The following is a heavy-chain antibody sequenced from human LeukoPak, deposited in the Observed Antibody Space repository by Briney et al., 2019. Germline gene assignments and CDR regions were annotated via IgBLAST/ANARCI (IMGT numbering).Heavy chain of an antibody. CDR3: AKEEGYSPVVGY. V-gene: IGHV3-30*18. D-gene: IGHD4-23*01. Sequence: GGSLRLSCAASGFTFSSYGMHWVRQAPGKGLEWVAVISYDGSNKYYADSVKGRFTISRDNSKNTLYLQMNSLRAEDTAVYYCAKEEGYSPVVGYWGQGTLVTVSS. CDR2: ISYDGSNK. J-gene: IGHJ4*02. CDR1: GFTFSSYG.